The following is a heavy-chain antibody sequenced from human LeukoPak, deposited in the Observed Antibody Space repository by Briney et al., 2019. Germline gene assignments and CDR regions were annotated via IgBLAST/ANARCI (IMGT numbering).Heavy chain of an antibody. CDR3: ARIVGSRGLLRFGEIDY. CDR2: INPNSGGT. D-gene: IGHD3-10*01. CDR1: GYTFTGYY. V-gene: IGHV1-2*02. J-gene: IGHJ4*02. Sequence: PLASVKVSCKASGYTFTGYYMHWVRQAPGQGLEWMGWINPNSGGTNYAQKFQGRVTMTRDTSISTAYMELSRLRSDDTAVYYCARIVGSRGLLRFGEIDYWGQGTLVTVSS.